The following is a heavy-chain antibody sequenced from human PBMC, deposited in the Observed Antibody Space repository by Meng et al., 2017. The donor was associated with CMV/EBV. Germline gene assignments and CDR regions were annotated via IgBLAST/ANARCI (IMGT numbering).Heavy chain of an antibody. Sequence: ASVKVSCKASGYTFTSYYMHWVRQAPGQGLEWMGIINPSGGSTSYAQKFQGRVTMTRDTFTSTVYMELSSLRSEDTAVYYCASAVQDVVVPAAIRYSSGWYSPRAFDIWGQGTMVTVSS. J-gene: IGHJ3*02. D-gene: IGHD2-2*02. V-gene: IGHV1-46*01. CDR2: INPSGGST. CDR3: ASAVQDVVVPAAIRYSSGWYSPRAFDI. CDR1: GYTFTSYY.